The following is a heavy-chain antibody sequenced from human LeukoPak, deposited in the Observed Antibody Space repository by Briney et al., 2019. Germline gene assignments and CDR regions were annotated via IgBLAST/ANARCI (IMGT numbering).Heavy chain of an antibody. CDR3: AREDTAMVIGYYYYYYGMDV. CDR1: GYTFTSYY. J-gene: IGHJ6*02. V-gene: IGHV1-46*01. Sequence: ASVKVSCKASGYTFTSYYMHWVRQAPGQGLEWMGIINPSGGSTSYAQKFQGRVTITADESTSTAYMELSSLRSEDTAVYYCAREDTAMVIGYYYYYYGMDVWGQGTTVTVSS. CDR2: INPSGGST. D-gene: IGHD5-18*01.